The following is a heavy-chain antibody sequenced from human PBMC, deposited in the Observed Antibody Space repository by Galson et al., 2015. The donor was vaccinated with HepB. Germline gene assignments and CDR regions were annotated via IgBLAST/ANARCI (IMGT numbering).Heavy chain of an antibody. D-gene: IGHD2-15*01. V-gene: IGHV3-30-3*01. Sequence: SLRLSCAASGFTFSSYAMHWVRQAPGKGLEWVAVISYDGSNKYYADSVKGRFTISRDNSKNTLYLQMNSLRAEDTAVYYCRGVAATPRYYFDYWGQGTLVTVSS. CDR3: RGVAATPRYYFDY. CDR1: GFTFSSYA. J-gene: IGHJ4*02. CDR2: ISYDGSNK.